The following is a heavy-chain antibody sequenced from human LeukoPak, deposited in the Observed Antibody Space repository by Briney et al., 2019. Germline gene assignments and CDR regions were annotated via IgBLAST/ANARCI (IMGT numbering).Heavy chain of an antibody. D-gene: IGHD6-13*01. CDR1: GFTFSSYA. V-gene: IGHV3-23*01. CDR3: AKDGKKDGSTWDFDY. J-gene: IGHJ4*02. Sequence: PGGSLRLSCAASGFTFSSYAIIWVRQAPGKGLEWVSTISGSGGSTNYADSVKGRFTISRDNSKNTLYLQMNSLRAEDTAVYYCAKDGKKDGSTWDFDYWGQGTLVTASS. CDR2: ISGSGGST.